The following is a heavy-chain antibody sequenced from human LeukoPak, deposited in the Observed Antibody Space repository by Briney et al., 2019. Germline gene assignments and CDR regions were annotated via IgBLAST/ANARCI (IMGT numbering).Heavy chain of an antibody. CDR3: AREESAMVPFDY. J-gene: IGHJ4*02. V-gene: IGHV3-30-3*01. CDR1: GFTFSSYA. Sequence: GGSLRLSCAASGFTFSSYAMHWVRQAPGKGLEWVAVISYDGSNKYYADSVKGRFTISRDNSKNTLYLQMNSLRAEDTAVYYCAREESAMVPFDYWGQGTLVTVSS. D-gene: IGHD5-18*01. CDR2: ISYDGSNK.